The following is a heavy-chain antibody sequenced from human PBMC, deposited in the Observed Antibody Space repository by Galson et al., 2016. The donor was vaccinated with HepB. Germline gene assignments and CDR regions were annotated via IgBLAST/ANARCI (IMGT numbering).Heavy chain of an antibody. J-gene: IGHJ6*02. CDR1: GFTFSSYS. CDR2: ISSSSSTI. Sequence: SLRLSCAASGFTFSSYSMNWVRQAPGKGLEWVSYISSSSSTIYYADSVKGRFTISRDNAKNSLYLQMNSLRAEDTAVYYCARDGYYDSSGYYYDDYYYGMDVWGQGTTVTVSS. V-gene: IGHV3-48*01. CDR3: ARDGYYDSSGYYYDDYYYGMDV. D-gene: IGHD3-22*01.